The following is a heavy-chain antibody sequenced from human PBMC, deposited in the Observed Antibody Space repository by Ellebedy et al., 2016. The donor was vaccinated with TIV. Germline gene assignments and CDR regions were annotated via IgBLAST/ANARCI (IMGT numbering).Heavy chain of an antibody. V-gene: IGHV5-51*01. D-gene: IGHD7-27*01. CDR2: IYPGDSDT. Sequence: GESLKISCQGSGNSFTDYWIGWARQMPGKGLEWMGIIYPGDSDTRYSPSFQGQVTISVDKSINTAFLVWSSLKASDTAMYYCAAYTKWGTTYYFDYWGQGTLVTVSS. J-gene: IGHJ4*02. CDR3: AAYTKWGTTYYFDY. CDR1: GNSFTDYW.